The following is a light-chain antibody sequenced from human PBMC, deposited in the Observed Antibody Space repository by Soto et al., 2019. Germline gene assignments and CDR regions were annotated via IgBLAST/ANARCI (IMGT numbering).Light chain of an antibody. J-gene: IGKJ2*01. V-gene: IGKV3-20*01. CDR3: QQYGNTPPT. Sequence: EIVLMQSPGTLSLSPGERATLSCRASQSVASSFLAWYQRKPGQAPRLLIFATSSRATGIPDRFSGSGSGTDFTLTISRLEPEDFALYYCQQYGNTPPTFGQGTKVEIK. CDR2: ATS. CDR1: QSVASSF.